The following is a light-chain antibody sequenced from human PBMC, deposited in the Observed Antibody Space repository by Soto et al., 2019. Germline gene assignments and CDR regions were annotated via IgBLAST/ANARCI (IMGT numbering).Light chain of an antibody. CDR3: QQYSSWLWT. CDR2: GAS. Sequence: VLTQSPDTLSFSPGERAPLSCRASQSVGTRLAWYQQTPGQAPRLLIYGASNRATGVPARISGSVSGTEFTLTIASLQSEDFAVYDCQQYSSWLWTFGQGTKVDIK. V-gene: IGKV3-15*01. J-gene: IGKJ1*01. CDR1: QSVGTR.